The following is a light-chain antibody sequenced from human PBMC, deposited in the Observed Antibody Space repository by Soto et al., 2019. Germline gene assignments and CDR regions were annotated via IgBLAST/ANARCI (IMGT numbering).Light chain of an antibody. CDR1: QSLSKTY. J-gene: IGKJ1*01. CDR2: GAS. V-gene: IGKV3-20*01. CDR3: QQYFSPPWT. Sequence: EIVLTQSPGTLSLSPGERATLSCRASQSLSKTYLAWYQKKPGQAPRLLIDGASSRATGTPDRFSGSGSGTDFTLTISRLEPEDFAVYYCQQYFSPPWTFGQGTKV.